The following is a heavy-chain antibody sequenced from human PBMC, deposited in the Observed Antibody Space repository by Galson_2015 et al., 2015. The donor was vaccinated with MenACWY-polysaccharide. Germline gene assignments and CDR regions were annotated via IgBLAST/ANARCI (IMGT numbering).Heavy chain of an antibody. CDR3: ARRVPLGYQFDP. D-gene: IGHD2-2*01. J-gene: IGHJ5*02. CDR1: GGSISSGGYY. CDR2: MYYSGST. Sequence: LSLTCTVSGGSISSGGYYWSWIRQHPGKGLEWIGYMYYSGSTYYNPSLQSRVTISVDTSKNQFSLKLNSVTAADTAVYYCARRVPLGYQFDPWGQGTLVTVSS. V-gene: IGHV4-31*03.